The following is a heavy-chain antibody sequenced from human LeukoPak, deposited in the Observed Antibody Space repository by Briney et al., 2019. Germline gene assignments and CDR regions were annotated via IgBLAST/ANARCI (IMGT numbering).Heavy chain of an antibody. J-gene: IGHJ6*02. V-gene: IGHV5-51*01. D-gene: IGHD2-15*01. CDR3: AKTLEYCSGGSCPHYYFGLDV. Sequence: GESLKISCKGSGYSFTSYWIGWVRQMPGKGLEWMGIIYPGDSDTRYSPSFQGQVTISADKSISTAYLQWSSLKASDTAIYYCAKTLEYCSGGSCPHYYFGLDVWGQGATVTVSS. CDR1: GYSFTSYW. CDR2: IYPGDSDT.